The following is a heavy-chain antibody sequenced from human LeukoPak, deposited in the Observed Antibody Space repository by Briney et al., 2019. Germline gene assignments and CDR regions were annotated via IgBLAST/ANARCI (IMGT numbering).Heavy chain of an antibody. CDR2: ISHDGSNK. V-gene: IGHV3-30*04. CDR3: ASGPG. CDR1: GFTFSSYA. Sequence: PGGSLRLSCAASGFTFSSYAMHWVRQAPGKGLECEAVISHDGSNKYYADSVKGRFTISRDNSKNTLYLQMNSLRAEDTAVYYCASGPGGGQGTLVTVSS. J-gene: IGHJ4*02.